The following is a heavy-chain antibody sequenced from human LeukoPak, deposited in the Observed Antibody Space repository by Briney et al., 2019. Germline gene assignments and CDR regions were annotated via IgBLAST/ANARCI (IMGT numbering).Heavy chain of an antibody. Sequence: GGTLRLSCAASGFTFSNYAMSWVRQAPGKGLEWVSLISWDGGSTYYADSVKGRFTISRDNAKNSLYLQMNSLRAEATAVYYCATLAAADCYWGQATLVTVSS. V-gene: IGHV3-23*01. CDR1: GFTFSNYA. J-gene: IGHJ4*02. D-gene: IGHD6-13*01. CDR2: ISWDGGST. CDR3: ATLAAADCY.